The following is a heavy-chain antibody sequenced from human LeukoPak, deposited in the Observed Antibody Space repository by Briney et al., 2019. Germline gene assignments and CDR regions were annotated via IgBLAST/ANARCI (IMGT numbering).Heavy chain of an antibody. CDR2: ISSSSSYI. D-gene: IGHD1-14*01. J-gene: IGHJ4*02. V-gene: IGHV3-21*01. Sequence: GGSLRLSCAASGFTFSSYSMNWVRQAPGKGLEWVSSISSSSSYIYYADSVKGRFTISRDNAKNSMNLQMSSLRADDTAVYYCARDSYRALEYWGQGTLVTVSS. CDR3: ARDSYRALEY. CDR1: GFTFSSYS.